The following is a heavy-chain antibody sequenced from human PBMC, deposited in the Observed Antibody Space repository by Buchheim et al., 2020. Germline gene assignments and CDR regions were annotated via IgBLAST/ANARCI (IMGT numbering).Heavy chain of an antibody. J-gene: IGHJ6*03. CDR2: ISGSGGST. D-gene: IGHD1-26*01. Sequence: EVQLLESGGGLVQPGGSLRLSCAASGFTFSSYAMSWVRQAPGKGLEWVSAISGSGGSTYYADSGKGRLTISRDNSKHTLYLQMNSLRAEETAVYYCAKPSGSYYYYYYMDVWGKGTT. V-gene: IGHV3-23*01. CDR3: AKPSGSYYYYYYMDV. CDR1: GFTFSSYA.